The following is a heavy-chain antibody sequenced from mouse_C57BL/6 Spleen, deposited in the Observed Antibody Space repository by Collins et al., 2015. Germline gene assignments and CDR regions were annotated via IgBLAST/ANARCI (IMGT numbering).Heavy chain of an antibody. V-gene: IGHV5-16*01. CDR1: GFTFSDYY. CDR3: AKGDYGNYFDY. J-gene: IGHJ2*01. Sequence: MKLSCTASGFTFSDYYMAWVRQVPEKGLEWVANINYDGSKTYYLDSLKSRFIISRDNGKNILYLQMNSLRSEDTATYYCAKGDYGNYFDYWGQGTTLTVSS. CDR2: INYDGSKT. D-gene: IGHD2-1*01.